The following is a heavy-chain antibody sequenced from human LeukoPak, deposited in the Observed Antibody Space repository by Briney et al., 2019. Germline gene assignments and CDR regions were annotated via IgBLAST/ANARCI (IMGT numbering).Heavy chain of an antibody. Sequence: SETLSLTCTVSGYSISSGYHWGWIRQPPGKGLEWIGSSYHSGSTYYNPSLKSRVTISVDTSKNQFSLKLRSVTAADTAVYYCARMVQSTDSSGFYLPEYFQHWGQGTLVTVSS. J-gene: IGHJ1*01. CDR3: ARMVQSTDSSGFYLPEYFQH. CDR1: GYSISSGYH. D-gene: IGHD3-22*01. CDR2: SYHSGST. V-gene: IGHV4-38-2*02.